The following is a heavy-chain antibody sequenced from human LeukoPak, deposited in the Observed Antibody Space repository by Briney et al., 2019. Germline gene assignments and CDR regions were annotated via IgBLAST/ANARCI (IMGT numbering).Heavy chain of an antibody. CDR2: ITSSGSTV. V-gene: IGHV3-48*03. J-gene: IGHJ3*02. CDR3: ARDIDSSGLDAFDI. Sequence: GGSLRLSCAASGFTFSSYEMNWVRQAPGKGLEWVSYITSSGSTVYYAGSVKGRFTISRGNARKSLYLQMNRLRAEDTAVYYCARDIDSSGLDAFDIWGQGTMVTVSS. D-gene: IGHD3-22*01. CDR1: GFTFSSYE.